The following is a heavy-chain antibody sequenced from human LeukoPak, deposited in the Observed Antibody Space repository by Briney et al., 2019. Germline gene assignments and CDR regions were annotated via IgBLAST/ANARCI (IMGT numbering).Heavy chain of an antibody. J-gene: IGHJ4*02. CDR3: ARELGILGLVSAY. CDR1: GYTFTGYY. Sequence: APVKVSCKASGYTFTGYYMNWVRQAPRQGLEWMGRINPNSGGTHYAQQFQGRVTLTRYTSISTTYLGLSTLRSADPAVSYCARELGILGLVSAYWGQGTLVTVSS. CDR2: INPNSGGT. D-gene: IGHD3/OR15-3a*01. V-gene: IGHV1-2*06.